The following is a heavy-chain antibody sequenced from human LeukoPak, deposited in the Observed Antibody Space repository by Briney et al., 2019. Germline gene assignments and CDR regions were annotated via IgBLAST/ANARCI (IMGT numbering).Heavy chain of an antibody. CDR3: ALIPRGIAVPGTDL. V-gene: IGHV4-4*02. J-gene: IGHJ5*02. CDR1: GASISSSNW. Sequence: SETLSLTCAVSGASISSSNWWSWVRQPPGRGLEWIGEIYHSGGTNYTPSLKSRVTTSIDRSKNQFSLKLSSVTAADTAVYYCALIPRGIAVPGTDLWGQGALVTVSS. CDR2: IYHSGGT. D-gene: IGHD6-19*01.